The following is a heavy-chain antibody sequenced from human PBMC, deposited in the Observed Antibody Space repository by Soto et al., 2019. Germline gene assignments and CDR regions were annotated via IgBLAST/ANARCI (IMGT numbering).Heavy chain of an antibody. J-gene: IGHJ4*02. V-gene: IGHV1-2*04. CDR1: GYTFTSYG. CDR3: ARDPGGISVYYFDY. Sequence: ASVKVSCKAPGYTFTSYGISWVRQAPGQGLEWMGWINPNSGGTNYAQKFQGWVTMTRDTSISTAYMELSRLRSDDTAVYYCARDPGGISVYYFDYWGQGTLVTVSS. CDR2: INPNSGGT. D-gene: IGHD3-10*02.